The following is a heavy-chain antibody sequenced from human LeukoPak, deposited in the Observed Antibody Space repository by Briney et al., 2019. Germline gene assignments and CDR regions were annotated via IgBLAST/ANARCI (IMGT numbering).Heavy chain of an antibody. CDR2: INPNSGGT. Sequence: ASVKVSCKASGYTFTGYYMHWVRQAPGQGLEWMGRINPNSGGTNYAQKFQGRVTMTRDTSISTAYMELSRLRSDDTAVYYCARDRMDYDSSGYYRPIDYWGQGTLVTVSS. CDR3: ARDRMDYDSSGYYRPIDY. CDR1: GYTFTGYY. D-gene: IGHD3-22*01. V-gene: IGHV1-2*06. J-gene: IGHJ4*02.